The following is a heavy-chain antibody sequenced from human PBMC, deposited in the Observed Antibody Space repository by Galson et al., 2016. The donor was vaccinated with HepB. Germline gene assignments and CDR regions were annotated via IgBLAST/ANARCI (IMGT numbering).Heavy chain of an antibody. V-gene: IGHV3-33*01. D-gene: IGHD3-10*01. CDR3: TRDAMNYYGSGNYQFLIDY. CDR1: GFNFRNYG. CDR2: IWFDGTNK. J-gene: IGHJ4*02. Sequence: SLRLSCATSGFNFRNYGMHWVRQAPGKGLEWVAVIWFDGTNKYYADSVKGRFTISRDNSKNSLYLQMNSLRAEDTAVYSCTRDAMNYYGSGNYQFLIDYWGQGTLVTVSS.